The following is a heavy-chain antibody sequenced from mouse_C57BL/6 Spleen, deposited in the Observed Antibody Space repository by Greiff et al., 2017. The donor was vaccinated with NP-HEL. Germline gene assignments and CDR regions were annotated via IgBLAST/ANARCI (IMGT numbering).Heavy chain of an antibody. J-gene: IGHJ4*01. Sequence: EVKLMESGPELVKPGASVKISCKASGYSFTDYNMNWVKQSNGKSLEWIGVINPNYGTTSYNQKFKGKATLTVDQSSSTAYMQLNSLTSEDSAVYYCARGGGGYYDAMDYWGQGTSVTVSS. CDR1: GYSFTDYN. CDR3: ARGGGGYYDAMDY. V-gene: IGHV1-39*01. D-gene: IGHD2-2*01. CDR2: INPNYGTT.